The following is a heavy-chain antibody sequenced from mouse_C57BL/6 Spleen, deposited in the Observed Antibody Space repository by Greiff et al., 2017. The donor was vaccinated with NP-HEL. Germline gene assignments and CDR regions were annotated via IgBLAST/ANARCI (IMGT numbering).Heavy chain of an antibody. Sequence: QVQLQQPGAELVKPGASVKLSCKASGYTFTSYWMQWVKQRPGQGLEWIGEIDPSDRCTNYNQKLKGKAKLTVDTSSSTAYMQLSSLTSEDSAVYYCARNYDYDKVYWGQGTTLTVAS. J-gene: IGHJ2*01. V-gene: IGHV1-50*01. CDR1: GYTFTSYW. D-gene: IGHD2-4*01. CDR3: ARNYDYDKVY. CDR2: IDPSDRCT.